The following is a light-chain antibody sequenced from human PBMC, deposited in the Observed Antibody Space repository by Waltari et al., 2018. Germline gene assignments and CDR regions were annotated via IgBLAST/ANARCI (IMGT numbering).Light chain of an antibody. CDR2: WAS. CDR3: QQYFSTPPT. V-gene: IGKV4-1*01. Sequence: DIVMTQSPDSLAVSLGERATIDCKSSQSVLYNSNNKNFLAWYQQKPGQPPKLLISWASTRESGVPDRFSGSGSGTDFTLTIRSLQAEDAAVYYCQQYFSTPPTFGQGTKVEIK. CDR1: QSVLYNSNNKNF. J-gene: IGKJ1*01.